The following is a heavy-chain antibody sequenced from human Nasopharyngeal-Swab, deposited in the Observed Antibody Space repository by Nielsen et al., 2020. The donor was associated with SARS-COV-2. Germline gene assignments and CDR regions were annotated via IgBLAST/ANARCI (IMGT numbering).Heavy chain of an antibody. V-gene: IGHV1-2*02. CDR3: ARDQTISSNAFDI. CDR2: INPNSGGT. CDR1: GYTFIDYY. J-gene: IGHJ3*02. Sequence: ASVKVSCKASGYTFIDYYMHWVRQAPGQGLEWMGWINPNSGGTNYAQKFQGRVTMTRDTSISTAYMELSRLRSDDTAVYYCARDQTISSNAFDIWGQGTMVTVSS. D-gene: IGHD2-2*01.